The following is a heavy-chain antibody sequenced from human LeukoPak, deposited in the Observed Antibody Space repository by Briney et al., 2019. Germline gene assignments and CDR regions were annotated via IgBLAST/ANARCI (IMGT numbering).Heavy chain of an antibody. J-gene: IGHJ4*02. CDR1: GYTFTSYA. Sequence: ASVKVSCKASGYTFTSYAMHWVRQAPGQRLEWMGWINAGNGNTKYSQKFQGGVTITRDTSASTAYMELSSLRSEDTAVYYCARSPQNYYDSSGYPGDYWGQGTLVTVSS. CDR3: ARSPQNYYDSSGYPGDY. D-gene: IGHD3-22*01. CDR2: INAGNGNT. V-gene: IGHV1-3*01.